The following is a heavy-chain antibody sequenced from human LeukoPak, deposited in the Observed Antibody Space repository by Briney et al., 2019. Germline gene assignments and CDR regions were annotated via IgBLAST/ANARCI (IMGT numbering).Heavy chain of an antibody. J-gene: IGHJ6*02. CDR2: TYYRSKWYN. V-gene: IGHV6-1*01. Sequence: SQTLSLTCAISGYSVSSNSAAWNWIRQSPSRGLEWLGRTYYRSKWYNDYAVSVKSRITINPDTSKNQFSLQLNSVTPEDTAVYYCARGGIAVAGRYYYYGMDVWGQGTTVTVSS. CDR3: ARGGIAVAGRYYYYGMDV. CDR1: GYSVSSNSAA. D-gene: IGHD6-19*01.